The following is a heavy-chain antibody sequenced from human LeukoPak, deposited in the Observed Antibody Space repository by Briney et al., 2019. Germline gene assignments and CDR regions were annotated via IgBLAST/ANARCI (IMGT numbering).Heavy chain of an antibody. J-gene: IGHJ3*02. V-gene: IGHV3-66*02. D-gene: IGHD1-26*01. CDR1: GLTVSSNY. CDR2: IYSAGST. CDR3: ARDQYYDAFDI. Sequence: PGGSLRLSCAASGLTVSSNYMSWVRQAPGKGLEWVSVIYSAGSTYYADSVKGRFTISRDHSKNLLYLQMNSLRAEDTAVYYCARDQYYDAFDIWGQGTMVTVSS.